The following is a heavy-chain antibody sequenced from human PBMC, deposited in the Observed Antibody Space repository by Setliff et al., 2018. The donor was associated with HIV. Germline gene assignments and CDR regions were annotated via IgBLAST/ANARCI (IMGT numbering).Heavy chain of an antibody. J-gene: IGHJ5*02. CDR1: GGSISTYF. CDR3: ARDFKRYNSPCRFDP. V-gene: IGHV4-59*01. D-gene: IGHD5-12*01. Sequence: SETLSLTCTVSGGSISTYFWSWVRQTPGKGLEWIGYIYYTGSTSYNPSFRSRVTISVDTSKNQFSLMLDSVTAADTAVYYCARDFKRYNSPCRFDPWGPGTLVTVSS. CDR2: IYYTGST.